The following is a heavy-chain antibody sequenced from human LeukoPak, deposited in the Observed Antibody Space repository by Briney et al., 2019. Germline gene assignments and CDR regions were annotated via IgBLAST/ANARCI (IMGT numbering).Heavy chain of an antibody. V-gene: IGHV4-59*01. CDR2: IYYSGST. J-gene: IGHJ4*02. CDR1: GGSISSYY. CDR3: ARGLYSSGWYPFDY. D-gene: IGHD6-19*01. Sequence: PSETLSLTCTVSGGSISSYYWSWIRQPPGKGLEWIGYIYYSGSTNYSPSLKSRVTISVDTSKNQFSLKLSSVTAADTAVYYCARGLYSSGWYPFDYWGQGTLVTVSS.